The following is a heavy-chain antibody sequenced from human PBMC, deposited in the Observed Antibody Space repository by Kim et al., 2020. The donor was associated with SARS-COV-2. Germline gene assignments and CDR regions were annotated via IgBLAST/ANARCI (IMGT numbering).Heavy chain of an antibody. CDR3: ARVYSSPEIYYYYYGMDV. V-gene: IGHV3-7*03. CDR2: IKQDGSEK. J-gene: IGHJ6*02. D-gene: IGHD6-13*01. CDR1: GFTFSSYW. Sequence: GGSLRLSCAASGFTFSSYWMSWVRQAPGKGLEWVANIKQDGSEKYYVDSVKGRFTISRDNAKNSLYLQMNSLRAEDTAVYYCARVYSSPEIYYYYYGMDVWGQGTTVTVSS.